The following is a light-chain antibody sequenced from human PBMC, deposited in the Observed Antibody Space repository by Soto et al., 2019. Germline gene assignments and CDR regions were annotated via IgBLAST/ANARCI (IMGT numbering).Light chain of an antibody. CDR1: QTVSSSY. J-gene: IGKJ1*01. CDR2: GSS. V-gene: IGKV3-20*01. Sequence: EIVLTQSPGTLSLSPGDRATLSCRASQTVSSSYLAWFQQKPGQAPRLLIYGSSSRATGIPDRFSGSGSGTDFTLTISRLEPEDFAVYYCQQHGNSPWTFGQGTKLDIK. CDR3: QQHGNSPWT.